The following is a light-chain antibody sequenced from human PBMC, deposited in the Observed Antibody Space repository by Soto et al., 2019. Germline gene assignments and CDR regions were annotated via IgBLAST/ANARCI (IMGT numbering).Light chain of an antibody. CDR1: SSDVGGYDH. CDR3: SSYTSSSTV. J-gene: IGLJ2*01. CDR2: DVS. V-gene: IGLV2-14*01. Sequence: QSALTQPASVSGSNGQSITISCTGTSSDVGGYDHVSWYQQHPGKAPKLMIYDVSSRPSGVSNRFSGSKSGNTASLTISGLQVEDEADYYCSSYTSSSTVFGGGTKVTVL.